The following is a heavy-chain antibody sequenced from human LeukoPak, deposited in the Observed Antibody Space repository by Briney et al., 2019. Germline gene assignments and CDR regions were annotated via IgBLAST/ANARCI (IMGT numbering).Heavy chain of an antibody. J-gene: IGHJ5*02. CDR2: ISSSGSTI. V-gene: IGHV3-11*01. D-gene: IGHD2-2*01. CDR3: ARVNQDIVVVPAAMCWFDP. CDR1: GFTFSDYY. Sequence: GRSLRLSCAASGFTFSDYYMSWIRQAPGKGLEWVSYISSSGSTIYYADSVKGRFTISRDNAKNSLYLQMHSLRAEDTAVYYCARVNQDIVVVPAAMCWFDPWGQGTLVTVSS.